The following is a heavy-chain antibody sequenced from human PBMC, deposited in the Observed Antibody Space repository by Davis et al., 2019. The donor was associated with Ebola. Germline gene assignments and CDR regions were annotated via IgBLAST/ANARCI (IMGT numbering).Heavy chain of an antibody. D-gene: IGHD2-15*01. CDR3: ARARVVVAAIVYYYYGMDV. Sequence: ASVKVSCKASGYTFTSYDINWVRQVTGQGLEWMGWMNPNSGNTGYAQKFQGRVTMTRNTSISTAYMELSSLRSEDTAVYYCARARVVVAAIVYYYYGMDVWGKGTTVTVSS. V-gene: IGHV1-8*01. CDR2: MNPNSGNT. J-gene: IGHJ6*04. CDR1: GYTFTSYD.